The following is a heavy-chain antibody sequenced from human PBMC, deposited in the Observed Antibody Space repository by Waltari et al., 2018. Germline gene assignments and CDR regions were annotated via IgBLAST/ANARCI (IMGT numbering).Heavy chain of an antibody. J-gene: IGHJ4*02. D-gene: IGHD3-9*01. CDR2: IYHSGST. CDR1: GYSISSGYY. Sequence: QVQLQESGLGLVKPSETLSLTCAVSGYSISSGYYWGWIRQPPGKGLEWIGSIYHSGSTYYNPSLKSRVTISVDTSKNQFSLKLSSVTAADTAVYYCARGRGLRYFDWLAFHWGQGTLVTVSS. CDR3: ARGRGLRYFDWLAFH. V-gene: IGHV4-38-2*01.